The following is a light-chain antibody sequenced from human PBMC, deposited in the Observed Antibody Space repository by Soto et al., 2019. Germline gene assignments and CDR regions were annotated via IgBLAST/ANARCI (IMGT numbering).Light chain of an antibody. V-gene: IGKV1-5*03. Sequence: DIQMTQSPSTLSASVGDRVTITCRASQTIGTWLAWYQQKPGKAPKLLISRTSTLESGVPSRFSGSGSGTEFTLTISSLQSADFATYHYQPYNTLPGTFGQGTNVE. CDR2: RTS. J-gene: IGKJ1*01. CDR1: QTIGTW. CDR3: QPYNTLPGT.